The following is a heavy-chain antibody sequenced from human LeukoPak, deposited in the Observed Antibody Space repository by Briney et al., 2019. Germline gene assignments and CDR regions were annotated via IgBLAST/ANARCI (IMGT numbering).Heavy chain of an antibody. CDR2: IYTSGST. D-gene: IGHD2/OR15-2a*01. J-gene: IGHJ4*02. Sequence: SQTLSLTCTVSGGSISSGSYYWSWIRQPARKGLEWIGRIYTSGSTDYNPSLKSRVTISADTSKNQFSLKMSSVTAADTAVYFCADTYGNWGQGTLVTVSS. CDR3: ADTYGN. CDR1: GGSISSGSYY. V-gene: IGHV4-61*02.